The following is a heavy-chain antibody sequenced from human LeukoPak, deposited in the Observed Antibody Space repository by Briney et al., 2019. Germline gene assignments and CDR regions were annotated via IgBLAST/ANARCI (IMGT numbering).Heavy chain of an antibody. Sequence: PGGSLRLSCAASGFTFSSYWMSWVRQAPGKGLEWVANIKQDGSEKYYVDSVKGRFTISRDNAKNSLYLQMNSLRAEDTAVYYCARDNSGSYSIYYYYYYMDVWGKGTTVTVSS. CDR2: IKQDGSEK. D-gene: IGHD1-26*01. CDR1: GFTFSSYW. J-gene: IGHJ6*03. CDR3: ARDNSGSYSIYYYYYYMDV. V-gene: IGHV3-7*01.